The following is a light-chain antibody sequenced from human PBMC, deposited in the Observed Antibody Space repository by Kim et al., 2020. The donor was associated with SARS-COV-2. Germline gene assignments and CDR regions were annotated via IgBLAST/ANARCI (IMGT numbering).Light chain of an antibody. CDR1: GSNSGAGGD. Sequence: FTISCTGSGSNSGAGGDVHVSQQLPGTAPKLLIYVNSNRPSGVPDRFSVSKSGTSASLAITGLQAEDEADYYCQSYDSSLSGSYVFGTGTKVTVL. V-gene: IGLV1-40*01. J-gene: IGLJ1*01. CDR3: QSYDSSLSGSYV. CDR2: VNS.